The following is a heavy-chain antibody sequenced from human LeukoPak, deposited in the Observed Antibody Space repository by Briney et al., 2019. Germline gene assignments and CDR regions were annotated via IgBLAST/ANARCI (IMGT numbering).Heavy chain of an antibody. Sequence: SGGSLRLSCAASGFTFSSYWMSWFRQAPGKGLEWVANIKQDGSEKYYVDSMKGRFTIPRDNAKNSLYLQMDSLRAEDTAVYYCARDGITMRILEYWGQGTLVTVSS. CDR1: GFTFSSYW. D-gene: IGHD3-10*01. CDR3: ARDGITMRILEY. CDR2: IKQDGSEK. J-gene: IGHJ4*02. V-gene: IGHV3-7*01.